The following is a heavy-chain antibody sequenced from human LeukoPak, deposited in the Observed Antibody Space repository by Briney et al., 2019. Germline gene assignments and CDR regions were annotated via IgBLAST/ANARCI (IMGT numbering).Heavy chain of an antibody. CDR2: ISAYNGNT. Sequence: GASVKVSCKAPGYTFTSYGISWVRQAPGQGLEWMGWISAYNGNTNYAQKLQGRVTMTTDTSTSTAYMELRSLRSDDTAVYYCARMGWIQLWLRVHDAFDIWGQGTMVTVSS. J-gene: IGHJ3*02. V-gene: IGHV1-18*01. D-gene: IGHD5-18*01. CDR3: ARMGWIQLWLRVHDAFDI. CDR1: GYTFTSYG.